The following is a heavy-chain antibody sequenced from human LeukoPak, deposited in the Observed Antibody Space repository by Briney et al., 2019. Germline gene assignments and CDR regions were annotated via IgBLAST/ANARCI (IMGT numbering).Heavy chain of an antibody. CDR2: IYPGDSDT. CDR3: ARLGGYSSSWPPPYYYGMDV. D-gene: IGHD6-13*01. J-gene: IGHJ6*02. CDR1: GYSFTTYW. Sequence: GESLKISCKGAGYSFTTYWIAWVRHMPGKGLEWMGIIYPGDSDTRYSPSFQGQVTISADKSISTAYLQWSSLKASDTAMYYCARLGGYSSSWPPPYYYGMDVWGQGTTVTVSS. V-gene: IGHV5-51*01.